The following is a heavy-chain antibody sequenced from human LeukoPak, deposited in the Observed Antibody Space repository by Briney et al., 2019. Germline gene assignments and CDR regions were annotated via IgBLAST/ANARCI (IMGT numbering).Heavy chain of an antibody. CDR2: INHSGST. J-gene: IGHJ6*02. V-gene: IGHV4-34*01. CDR1: GGSFSGYY. Sequence: SETLSLTCAVYGGSFSGYYWSWIRQPPGKGLGWIGKINHSGSTNYNPYLTSRVAISVDTSKNQFSLKLSSVTAADTAVYYCARGAAFYYYGMDVWGQGTTVTVSS. CDR3: ARGAAFYYYGMDV.